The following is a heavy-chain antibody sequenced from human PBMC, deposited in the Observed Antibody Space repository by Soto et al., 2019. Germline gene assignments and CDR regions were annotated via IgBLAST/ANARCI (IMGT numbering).Heavy chain of an antibody. J-gene: IGHJ6*02. V-gene: IGHV3-30*18. Sequence: WGSLLLSCAASVFTFSIYGMPWVRQAPGKGLESLAVISYDGSNKYYADSVKGRFTISRDNSKNTLYLQMNSLRAEDTAVYYCAKVPVYCSGGSCFGPGYGMDVWGQGTTVTVSS. CDR1: VFTFSIYG. D-gene: IGHD2-15*01. CDR2: ISYDGSNK. CDR3: AKVPVYCSGGSCFGPGYGMDV.